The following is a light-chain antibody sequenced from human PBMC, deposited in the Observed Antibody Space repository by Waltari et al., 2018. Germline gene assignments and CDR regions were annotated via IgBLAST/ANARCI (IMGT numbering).Light chain of an antibody. CDR3: QQANNFPWT. J-gene: IGKJ1*01. Sequence: DIQMTQSPSSVSASVGDRVTLTCRASHGMSHYLAWYQQAPGTAPKVLIYAASRLQSGVPSRCSGSGSGTDFTLTISSLQPEYVATYYCQQANNFPWTFGQGTKVEIK. CDR1: HGMSHY. V-gene: IGKV1-12*01. CDR2: AAS.